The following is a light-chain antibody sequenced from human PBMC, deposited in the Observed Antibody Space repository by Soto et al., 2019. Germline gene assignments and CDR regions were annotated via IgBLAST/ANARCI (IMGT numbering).Light chain of an antibody. Sequence: ILLAQSRSALRLAGGERSTLCSRASQSVSSYLAWYQQKPGQAPRLLIYDASNRATGIPARFSGSGSGTDFTLTISSLQSEDFAVYYCHQYYKWPLTFGGGTRLDIK. CDR1: QSVSSY. J-gene: IGKJ4*01. V-gene: IGKV3-15*01. CDR2: DAS. CDR3: HQYYKWPLT.